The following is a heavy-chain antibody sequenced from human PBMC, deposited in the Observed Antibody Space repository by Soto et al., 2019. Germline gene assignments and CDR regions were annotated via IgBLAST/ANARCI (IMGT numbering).Heavy chain of an antibody. V-gene: IGHV1-69*13. J-gene: IGHJ6*02. CDR3: ARGWVYSGSYSARGYYYYYGMDV. CDR2: IIPIFGTA. CDR1: GGTFSSCA. Sequence: SVKVSCKASGGTFSSCAISWVRQAPGQGLEWMGGIIPIFGTANYAQKFQGRVTITADESTSTAYMELSSLRSEDTAVYYCARGWVYSGSYSARGYYYYYGMDVWGQGTTVTVS. D-gene: IGHD1-26*01.